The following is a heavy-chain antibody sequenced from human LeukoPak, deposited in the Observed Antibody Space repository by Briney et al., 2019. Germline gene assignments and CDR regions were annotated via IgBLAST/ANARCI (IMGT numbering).Heavy chain of an antibody. CDR1: GFTVSSNY. CDR2: IYSGGTT. CDR3: AKIPKGGYFDS. Sequence: PGGSLRLSCAASGFTVSSNYMNWVRQAPGKGLEWVSIIYSGGTTYYADSVKGRFTISRDNSKNTLYLQMNSLRAEDTAVYYCAKIPKGGYFDSWGQGTLVTVSS. J-gene: IGHJ4*02. V-gene: IGHV3-53*01. D-gene: IGHD2-2*01.